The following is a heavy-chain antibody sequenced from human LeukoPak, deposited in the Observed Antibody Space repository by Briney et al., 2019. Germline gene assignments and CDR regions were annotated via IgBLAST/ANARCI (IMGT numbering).Heavy chain of an antibody. CDR3: TTAVGTDFYDYGLDA. CDR2: TRSKANTYAT. Sequence: GGSLRLSCAASGFTFSGSAMHWVRQASGKGLEWVGRTRSKANTYATAYAASVKGRFTISRDDSKNTAYLQLNSLKTEDTAVYYCTTAVGTDFYDYGLDAWGQGTTVTVSS. D-gene: IGHD6-13*01. CDR1: GFTFSGSA. V-gene: IGHV3-73*01. J-gene: IGHJ6*02.